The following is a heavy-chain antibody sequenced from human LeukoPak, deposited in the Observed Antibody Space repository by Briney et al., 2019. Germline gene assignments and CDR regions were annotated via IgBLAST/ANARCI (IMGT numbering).Heavy chain of an antibody. CDR3: ARGEHLLDNWFDP. J-gene: IGHJ5*02. V-gene: IGHV4-39*07. Sequence: SETLSLTCTVSGGSISSSSYYCGWIRQPPGKGLEWIGSIYYSGSTYYNPSLKSRVTISVDTSKNQFSLKLSSVTAADTAVYYCARGEHLLDNWFDPWGQGTLVTVSS. CDR2: IYYSGST. D-gene: IGHD3-3*01. CDR1: GGSISSSSYY.